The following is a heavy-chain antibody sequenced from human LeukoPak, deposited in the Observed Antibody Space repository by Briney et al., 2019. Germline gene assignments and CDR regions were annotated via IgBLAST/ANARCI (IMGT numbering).Heavy chain of an antibody. D-gene: IGHD6-13*01. V-gene: IGHV3-33*01. J-gene: IGHJ6*04. CDR1: GFTFSSYG. CDR2: IWYDGSNK. CDR3: ARALISSSWRTWATYYYYGMDV. Sequence: GGSLRLSCAASGFTFSSYGMHWVRQAPGKGLEWVAVIWYDGSNKYYADSVKGRFTISRDNSKNTLYLQMNGLRAEDTAVYYCARALISSSWRTWATYYYYGMDVWGKGTTVAVSS.